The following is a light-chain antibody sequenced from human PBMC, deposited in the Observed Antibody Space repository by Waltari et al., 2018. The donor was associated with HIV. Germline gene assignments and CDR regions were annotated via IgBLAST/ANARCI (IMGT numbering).Light chain of an antibody. CDR1: SSNIERNS. Sequence: QSVLTQPPSASGTPGQRVTISCSGSSSNIERNSVFWYQQFPGTAPKVLIYRNDQRPSGVPDRFSASRSGTSASLVISGLRSEDEADYYCAAYDDNLPGWMFGGGTKLTAL. V-gene: IGLV1-47*01. J-gene: IGLJ3*02. CDR3: AAYDDNLPGWM. CDR2: RND.